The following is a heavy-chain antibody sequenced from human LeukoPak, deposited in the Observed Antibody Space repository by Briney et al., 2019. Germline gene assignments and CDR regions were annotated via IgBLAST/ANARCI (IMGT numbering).Heavy chain of an antibody. CDR1: GYTFTGYY. V-gene: IGHV1-2*02. CDR3: ATYGVRGVILNYFDY. CDR2: INPNSGGT. D-gene: IGHD3-10*01. Sequence: GASVKVSCKASGYTFTGYYMHWVRQAPGQGLEWMGWINPNSGGTNYAQKFQGRVTMTEDTSTDTAYMELSSLRSEDTAVYYCATYGVRGVILNYFDYWGQGILVTVSS. J-gene: IGHJ4*02.